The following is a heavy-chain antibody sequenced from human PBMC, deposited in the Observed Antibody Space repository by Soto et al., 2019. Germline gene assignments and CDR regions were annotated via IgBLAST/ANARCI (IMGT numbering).Heavy chain of an antibody. CDR2: ISSNSAFI. V-gene: IGHV3-21*02. CDR3: ARSRYRITNDL. Sequence: EEQLVESGGGLVKPGGSLRLSCAASGFTFSSYSINWVRQAPGKGLEWVSSISSNSAFIYYAASVKGRFTISRDNAKNSLSLQMSSLRAEDTAVYYCARSRYRITNDLWGQGTLVTVSS. J-gene: IGHJ5*02. D-gene: IGHD3-16*02. CDR1: GFTFSSYS.